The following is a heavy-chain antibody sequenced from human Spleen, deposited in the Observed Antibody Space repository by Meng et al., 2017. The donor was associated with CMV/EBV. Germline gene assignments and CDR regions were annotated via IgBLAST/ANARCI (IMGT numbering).Heavy chain of an antibody. CDR3: ARQIVVARSFDY. CDR2: IYYSGST. D-gene: IGHD3-22*01. CDR1: GGSVSSGSYY. J-gene: IGHJ4*02. V-gene: IGHV4-61*01. Sequence: SETLSLTCTVSGGSVSSGSYYWSWIRQPPGKGLEWIGYIYYSGSTNYNPSLKSRVTISVDTSKNQFSLKLSSVTAADTAVYYCARQIVVARSFDYWGQGTLVTVSS.